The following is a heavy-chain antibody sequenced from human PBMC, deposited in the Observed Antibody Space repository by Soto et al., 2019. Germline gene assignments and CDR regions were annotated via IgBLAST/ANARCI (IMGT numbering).Heavy chain of an antibody. D-gene: IGHD3-22*01. CDR1: GDSISSSSYY. Sequence: SETLSLTCTVSGDSISSSSYYWGWIRQPPGKGLEWIGDIYYSGTTHYNPSLKSRVTISIDTSKNQFSLHLRSVTATYFCARRALDPSGHYYPYNWFDSWGQGTQVTVSS. J-gene: IGHJ5*01. CDR2: IYYSGTT. CDR3: LDPSGHYYPYNWFDS. V-gene: IGHV4-39*01.